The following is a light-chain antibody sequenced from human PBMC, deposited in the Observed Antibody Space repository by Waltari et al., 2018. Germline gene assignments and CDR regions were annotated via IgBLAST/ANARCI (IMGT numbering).Light chain of an antibody. CDR3: QSFDNMLSGGVV. J-gene: IGLJ2*01. Sequence: QSALTQPPSASGSPGQSVTISCTGTSSDVGGYNYVSWYQQYPGKAPKLMIYEVSKRPSGVPDRFSGSKSGTSASLAITGLQADDEADYFCQSFDNMLSGGVVFGGGTKLAVL. CDR1: SSDVGGYNY. V-gene: IGLV2-8*01. CDR2: EVS.